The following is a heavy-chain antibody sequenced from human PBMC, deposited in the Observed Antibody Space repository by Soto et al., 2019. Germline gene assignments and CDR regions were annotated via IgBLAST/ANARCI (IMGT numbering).Heavy chain of an antibody. Sequence: QVQLVQSGAEVKKPGASVKVSCKASGYTFTSYDINWVRQATGQGLEWMGWMNPNSGNTGYAQKFQGRVTMTRNTSISTAYLELRSLRSEDTAVYYCARGWATGYSSGYHYWGHVTLVTVSS. CDR2: MNPNSGNT. CDR1: GYTFTSYD. CDR3: ARGWATGYSSGYHY. V-gene: IGHV1-8*01. D-gene: IGHD6-19*01. J-gene: IGHJ4*01.